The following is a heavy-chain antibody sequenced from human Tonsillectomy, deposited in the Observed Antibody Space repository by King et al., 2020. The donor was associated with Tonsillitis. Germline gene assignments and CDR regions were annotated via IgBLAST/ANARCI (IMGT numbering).Heavy chain of an antibody. CDR1: GFTFSSYG. CDR3: ARDLEMYDYENRGYWGGVQY. J-gene: IGHJ1*01. D-gene: IGHD3-22*01. CDR2: IWHDGSNK. V-gene: IGHV3-33*08. Sequence: VQLVESGGGVVQPGRSLRLSCTASGFTFSSYGMHWVRQAPGKGLEWVALIWHDGSNKNYADSVKGRFTISRDNSKNTLYLQMNSLRAEDTAVYYCARDLEMYDYENRGYWGGVQYWGQGTLVTVSS.